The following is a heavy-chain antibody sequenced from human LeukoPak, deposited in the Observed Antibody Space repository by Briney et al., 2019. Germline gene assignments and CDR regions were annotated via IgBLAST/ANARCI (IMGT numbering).Heavy chain of an antibody. CDR1: GFTVSSNY. CDR2: IYSSGRT. J-gene: IGHJ1*01. Sequence: GGSLRLSCAASGFTVSSNYINWVRQAPGKGLEWVSVIYSSGRTYYADSVKGRFTISRDISTNTLYLQMNTLRAEDTAVYYCANTGYSSGWYAEHWGQGTLVTVSS. CDR3: ANTGYSSGWYAEH. V-gene: IGHV3-66*02. D-gene: IGHD6-19*01.